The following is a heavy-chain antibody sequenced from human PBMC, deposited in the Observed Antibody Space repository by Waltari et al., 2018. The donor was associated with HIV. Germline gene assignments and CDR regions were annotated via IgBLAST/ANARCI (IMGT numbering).Heavy chain of an antibody. V-gene: IGHV4-38-2*02. Sequence: QVQLQESGPGLVKPSETLSRTCSVSDSSITSGYYWGWIRQSPGRGLEWIGSISHSGTTVYSPSLKSRVTLFRDTSKNQFFLKLTSATAEDTAVYYCASTYYDLLEGWYFDFWGQGRLVTVSS. D-gene: IGHD3-3*01. CDR1: DSSITSGYY. J-gene: IGHJ4*02. CDR3: ASTYYDLLEGWYFDF. CDR2: ISHSGTT.